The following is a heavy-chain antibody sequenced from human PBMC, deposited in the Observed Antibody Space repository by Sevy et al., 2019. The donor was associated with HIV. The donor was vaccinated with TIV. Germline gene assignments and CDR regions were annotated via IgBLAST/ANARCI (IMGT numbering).Heavy chain of an antibody. D-gene: IGHD3-10*01. CDR1: GFNIADYY. V-gene: IGHV3-49*04. CDR2: IITKNHGGTP. CDR3: ARHAREAWRGSGVYYNVTDGFDP. Sequence: GGSLRLSCTGSGFNIADYYMTWVRQVPGKGLDWVGFIITKNHGGTPEYGASVKGRFTISRDDSKNTIYLQMHSLKTEDTGIYYCARHAREAWRGSGVYYNVTDGFDPWGQGTLVTVSS. J-gene: IGHJ5*02.